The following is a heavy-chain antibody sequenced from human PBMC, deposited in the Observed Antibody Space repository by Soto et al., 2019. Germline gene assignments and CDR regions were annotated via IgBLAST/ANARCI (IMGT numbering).Heavy chain of an antibody. D-gene: IGHD3-3*01. CDR1: GFTFNNYA. V-gene: IGHV3-23*01. Sequence: GGSLRLSCAASGFTFNNYAMNWVRQAPGKGLEWVATISGTGGSTYYADSVKGRFTISRDNSKNTLYLQMNSLRAEDTAVYYCARDPQRITIFGASFDYWGQGTLVTVSS. CDR3: ARDPQRITIFGASFDY. J-gene: IGHJ4*02. CDR2: ISGTGGST.